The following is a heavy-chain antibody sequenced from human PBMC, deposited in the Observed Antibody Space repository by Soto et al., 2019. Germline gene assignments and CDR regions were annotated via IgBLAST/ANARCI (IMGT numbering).Heavy chain of an antibody. D-gene: IGHD3-22*01. CDR2: MNPNSGNT. CDR1: GYAFTSYD. V-gene: IGHV1-8*01. Sequence: ASVKVSCKASGYAFTSYDINWVRQATGQGLEWMGWMNPNSGNTGYAQKFQGRVTMTRNTSISTAYMKLSSLRSEDTAVYYCARTNYYDTSGHPNWFDPWGQGTLVTVSS. CDR3: ARTNYYDTSGHPNWFDP. J-gene: IGHJ5*02.